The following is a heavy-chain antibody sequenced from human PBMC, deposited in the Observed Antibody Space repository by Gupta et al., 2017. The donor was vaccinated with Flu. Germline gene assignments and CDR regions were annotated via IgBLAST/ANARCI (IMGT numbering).Heavy chain of an antibody. Sequence: QVQLVQSGAEVQKPGASVKVSCKASGYTFTALYIHWVRQAPGQGLEWMGWISPNSGDTKHAQRFQGRVTMTRDTSDTTVYMELSRLRFDDTAVYFCARDHHPHYYDSSGPRPWFDPWGQGTLVTVSS. CDR3: ARDHHPHYYDSSGPRPWFDP. D-gene: IGHD3-22*01. V-gene: IGHV1-2*02. CDR2: ISPNSGDT. CDR1: GYTFTALY. J-gene: IGHJ5*02.